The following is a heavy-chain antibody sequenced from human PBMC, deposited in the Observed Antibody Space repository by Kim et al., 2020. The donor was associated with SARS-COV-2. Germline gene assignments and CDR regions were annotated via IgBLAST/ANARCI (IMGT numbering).Heavy chain of an antibody. CDR3: ATGIGLTGI. J-gene: IGHJ3*02. Sequence: GETIYAQKFQGRVTMTEDTSTDTAYMELSSLRSEDTAVYYCATGIGLTGIWGQGTMVTVSS. V-gene: IGHV1-24*01. CDR2: GET. D-gene: IGHD2-15*01.